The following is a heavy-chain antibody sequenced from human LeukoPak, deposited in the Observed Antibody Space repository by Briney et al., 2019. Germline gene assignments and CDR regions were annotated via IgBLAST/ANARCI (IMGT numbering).Heavy chain of an antibody. CDR1: GGTFSSYA. J-gene: IGHJ4*02. Sequence: SVKVSCKASGGTFSSYAISWVRQAPGQGLEWMGGIIPIFGTANYAQKFQGRVTITTDESTGTAYMELSSLRSEDTAVYYCATPRGYSGYDYLDYWGQGTLVTVSS. V-gene: IGHV1-69*05. D-gene: IGHD5-12*01. CDR3: ATPRGYSGYDYLDY. CDR2: IIPIFGTA.